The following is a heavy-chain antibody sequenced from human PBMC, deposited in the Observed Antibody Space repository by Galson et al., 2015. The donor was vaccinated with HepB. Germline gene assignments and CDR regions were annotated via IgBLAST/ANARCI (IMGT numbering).Heavy chain of an antibody. CDR1: GYTFTGYH. CDR2: INPNSGGT. V-gene: IGHV1-2*02. CDR3: ARIPGYCSGGSCSLFDY. J-gene: IGHJ4*02. Sequence: SVKVCCKASGYTFTGYHLHWVRQAPGQGLEWMGWINPNSGGTNYAQKFQGRVTMTRDTSIHTAYMELSRLRSDDTAVYYCARIPGYCSGGSCSLFDYWGQGTLVTVSS. D-gene: IGHD2-15*01.